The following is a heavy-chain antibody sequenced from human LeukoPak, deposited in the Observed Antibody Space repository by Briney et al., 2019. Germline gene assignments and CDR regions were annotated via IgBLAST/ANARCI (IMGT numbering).Heavy chain of an antibody. J-gene: IGHJ6*02. CDR2: IKQDGSEK. Sequence: GGSLRLSCAASGFTFSSYAMSWVRQAPGKGLEWVANIKQDGSEKYYVDSVKGRFTISRDNAKNSLYLQMNSLRAEDTAVYYCARDGALYYYYGMDVWGQGTTVTVSS. V-gene: IGHV3-7*01. D-gene: IGHD3-16*01. CDR1: GFTFSSYA. CDR3: ARDGALYYYYGMDV.